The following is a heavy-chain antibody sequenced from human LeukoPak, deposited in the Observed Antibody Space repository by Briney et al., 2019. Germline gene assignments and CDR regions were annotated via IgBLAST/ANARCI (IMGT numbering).Heavy chain of an antibody. Sequence: SETLSLTCAVDGGSFSGYYWSWIRQPPGKGLEWIGEINHSGSTNYNPSLKSRVTISVDTSKNQFSLKLSSVTAADTAVYYCARDYGSGSRGGDWFDPWGQGTLVTVSS. CDR2: INHSGST. CDR1: GGSFSGYY. D-gene: IGHD3-10*01. J-gene: IGHJ5*02. CDR3: ARDYGSGSRGGDWFDP. V-gene: IGHV4-34*01.